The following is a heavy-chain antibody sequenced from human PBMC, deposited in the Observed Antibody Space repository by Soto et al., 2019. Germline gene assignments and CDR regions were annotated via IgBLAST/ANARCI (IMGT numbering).Heavy chain of an antibody. J-gene: IGHJ5*02. CDR2: ISWNSGSI. CDR3: AKDNGGMVVAATGFEFWLDP. CDR1: GFTFDDYA. D-gene: IGHD2-15*01. Sequence: GGSLRLSCAASGFTFDDYAMHWVRQAPGKGLEWVSGISWNSGSIGYADSVKGRFTISRDNAKNSLYLQMNSLRAEDTALYYCAKDNGGMVVAATGFEFWLDPWGQGTLVTVS. V-gene: IGHV3-9*01.